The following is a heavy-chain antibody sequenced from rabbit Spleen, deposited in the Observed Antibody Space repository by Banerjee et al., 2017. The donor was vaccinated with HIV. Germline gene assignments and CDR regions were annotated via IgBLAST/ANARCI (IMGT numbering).Heavy chain of an antibody. Sequence: QSLEESGGDLVKPGASLTLTCTASGFSFSSSYYMCWVRQAPGKGLEWIACIYAGSSGSTYYASWAKGRFTISKTSSTSVTLQMTSLTAADTATYFCARDLAGYVGFGYISYLDLWGTGTLVTVS. CDR2: IYAGSSGST. CDR3: ARDLAGYVGFGYISYLDL. V-gene: IGHV1S40*01. D-gene: IGHD4-2*01. CDR1: GFSFSSSYY. J-gene: IGHJ4*01.